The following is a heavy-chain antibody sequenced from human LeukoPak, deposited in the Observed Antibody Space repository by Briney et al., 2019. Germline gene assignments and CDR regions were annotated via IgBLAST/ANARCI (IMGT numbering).Heavy chain of an antibody. CDR1: GVSISSGSYY. J-gene: IGHJ4*02. CDR2: IYTSGST. CDR3: ARFSGHDSY. D-gene: IGHD5-12*01. V-gene: IGHV4-61*02. Sequence: SETLSLTCTVSGVSISSGSYYWSWIRQPAGKGLEWIGRIYTSGSTNYNPSLKSRVTISLDTSKNQFSLKLSSVTAADTAVYYCARFSGHDSYWGQGTLVTVSS.